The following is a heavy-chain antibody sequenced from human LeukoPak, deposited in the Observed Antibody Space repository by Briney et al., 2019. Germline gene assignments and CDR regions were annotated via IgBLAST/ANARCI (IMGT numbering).Heavy chain of an antibody. Sequence: GGSLRLSCAASGFTFSGYTMSWVRQAPGKGLEWVSYISDSGNTIVYADSVKGRFTISRGNAENSLYLQMSSLRAEDTAVYYCARDPLTQRRYSSSSYFDYWGQGTLVTVSS. D-gene: IGHD6-6*01. CDR1: GFTFSGYT. J-gene: IGHJ4*02. V-gene: IGHV3-48*04. CDR3: ARDPLTQRRYSSSSYFDY. CDR2: ISDSGNTI.